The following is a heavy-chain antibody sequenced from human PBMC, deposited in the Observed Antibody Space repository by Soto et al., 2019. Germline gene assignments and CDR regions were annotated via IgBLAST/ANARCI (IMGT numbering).Heavy chain of an antibody. CDR1: GFTFSTYA. V-gene: IGHV3-30-3*01. CDR3: ARPVEPFYYYGMDV. J-gene: IGHJ6*04. Sequence: QVQLVESGGGVVQPGRSLRLSCAASGFTFSTYAMEWVRQAPGKGLDWVALISYDGSTKYYADSVMGRFTISRDNSKNTLYLQMNSLRPDDTAVYYCARPVEPFYYYGMDVWGKGTTVTVSS. CDR2: ISYDGSTK.